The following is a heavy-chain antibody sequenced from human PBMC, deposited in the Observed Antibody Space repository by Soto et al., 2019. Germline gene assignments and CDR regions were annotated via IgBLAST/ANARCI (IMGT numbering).Heavy chain of an antibody. CDR2: MHPNSGNT. Sequence: QVQLVQSGAEVKKPGASVKVSCKASGYTFTSYDINLGRQATGQGLEWMGWMHPNSGNTGYAQKFQGRVTMPRNTSISTAHMELSSLRSEDTAVYYCARGVSPIRSSWQLYNWCDPWGQGTLVTVSS. CDR3: ARGVSPIRSSWQLYNWCDP. J-gene: IGHJ5*02. D-gene: IGHD6-13*01. CDR1: GYTFTSYD. V-gene: IGHV1-8*01.